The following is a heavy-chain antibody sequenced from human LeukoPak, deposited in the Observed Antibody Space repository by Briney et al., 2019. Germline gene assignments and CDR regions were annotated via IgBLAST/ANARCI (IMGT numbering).Heavy chain of an antibody. V-gene: IGHV3-48*01. CDR2: ISSSSSTI. D-gene: IGHD3-10*01. CDR3: AREVVRGVVDY. Sequence: GGSLRLSCAASGFTFSSYSMNWVRQAPGKGLEWVSYISSSSSTIYYADSVKGRFTISRDNSKNTLYLQMNSLRAEDTAVYYCAREVVRGVVDYWGQGTLVTVSS. CDR1: GFTFSSYS. J-gene: IGHJ4*02.